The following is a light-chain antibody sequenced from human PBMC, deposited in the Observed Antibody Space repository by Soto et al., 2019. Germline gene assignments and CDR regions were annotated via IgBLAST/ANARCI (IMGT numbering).Light chain of an antibody. J-gene: IGLJ1*01. CDR1: SSDVGAYNS. CDR2: KGT. V-gene: IGLV2-23*01. Sequence: QSALAQPASVSGSPGQSITISCTGTSSDVGAYNSVSWYQQHPHRAPQVIIYKGTQRPSGVSNRFSGSKSGNAASLTISALQTDDEADYFCCSSAPKRTYVCGTGTKVTVL. CDR3: CSSAPKRTYV.